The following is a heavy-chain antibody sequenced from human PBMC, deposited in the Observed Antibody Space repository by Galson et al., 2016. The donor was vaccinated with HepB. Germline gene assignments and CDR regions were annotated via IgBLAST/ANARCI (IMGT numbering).Heavy chain of an antibody. D-gene: IGHD2-2*01. Sequence: SLRLSCAASGFTFTNYWMHWVRQAPGKGLVWVSRINSDGSTTTYADSVKGRFTISRDNAKNTLYLQMNSLRAEDTALYYCARERFCSSATCYVGDAFHIGGQGTMVTVSS. CDR3: ARERFCSSATCYVGDAFHI. V-gene: IGHV3-74*01. J-gene: IGHJ3*02. CDR2: INSDGSTT. CDR1: GFTFTNYW.